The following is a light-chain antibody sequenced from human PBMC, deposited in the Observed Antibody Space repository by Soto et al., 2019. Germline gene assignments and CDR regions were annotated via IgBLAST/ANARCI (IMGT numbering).Light chain of an antibody. J-gene: IGKJ5*01. CDR2: GTS. CDR3: QQHNQWPIT. Sequence: EIVMTQSPATLSVSPGERATLSCRASQSVGNNLAWYQHKPGQAPRLLIHGTSTRATGIPARFSGSGSGTEFTLTINSLQSEDSAVYYCQQHNQWPITFGQGTRLEIK. CDR1: QSVGNN. V-gene: IGKV3-15*01.